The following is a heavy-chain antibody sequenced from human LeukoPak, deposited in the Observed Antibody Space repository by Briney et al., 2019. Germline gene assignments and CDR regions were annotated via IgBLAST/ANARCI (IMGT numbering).Heavy chain of an antibody. D-gene: IGHD3-16*01. CDR2: ITWDAAKV. V-gene: IGHV3-20*04. Sequence: GGSLRLSCAASGFTFEHYGMSWIRQAPGKGLEWVSGITWDAAKVGYADSVKGRFTISRDNAKKSLYVQMHSLRAEDTALYYCATSDQIIMMDAFDIWGQGTMVIVSS. CDR3: ATSDQIIMMDAFDI. CDR1: GFTFEHYG. J-gene: IGHJ3*02.